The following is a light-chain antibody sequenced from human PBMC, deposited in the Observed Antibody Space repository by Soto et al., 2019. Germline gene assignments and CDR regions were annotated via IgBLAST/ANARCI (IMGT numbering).Light chain of an antibody. CDR2: HAS. CDR3: QQYNNWQS. J-gene: IGKJ4*01. CDR1: QSVNSN. V-gene: IGKV3D-15*01. Sequence: EIVITQAPATLSVSPGKTVTLSCRASQSVNSNLAWYQQKPGQAPRLLIYHASTRATGLPARFRGSGSGTEFTLSISGLQSEDSAVYYWQQYNNWQSFGGGTKVDI.